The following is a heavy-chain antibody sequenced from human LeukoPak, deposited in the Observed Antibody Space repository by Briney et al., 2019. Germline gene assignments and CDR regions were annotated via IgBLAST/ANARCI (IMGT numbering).Heavy chain of an antibody. CDR2: ISGSGVRT. CDR1: GFTFSSYA. CDR3: AKDGDIAVTGATGGLDY. J-gene: IGHJ4*02. Sequence: GGSLRLSCAASGFTFSSYAMSWVRQAPGKGLEWVSAISGSGVRTYYADSVKGRFTISRDNSKNTLYLQMNSLRAEDTAVYYCAKDGDIAVTGATGGLDYWGQGALVTVSS. V-gene: IGHV3-23*01. D-gene: IGHD6-19*01.